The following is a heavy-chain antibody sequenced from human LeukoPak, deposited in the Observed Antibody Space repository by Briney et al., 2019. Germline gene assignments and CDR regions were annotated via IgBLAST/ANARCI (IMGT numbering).Heavy chain of an antibody. CDR2: ISSNGDNT. Sequence: GGSLRLSCSASGFTFRTYAIHWVRQAPGKRLEYFSAISSNGDNTYYGDSVRGRFTISRDNSKNTLYLEMSSLRAEDTAVYYCVRGGTTVTTRLFDYWGQGTLVTVSS. D-gene: IGHD4-17*01. V-gene: IGHV3-64D*06. J-gene: IGHJ4*02. CDR1: GFTFRTYA. CDR3: VRGGTTVTTRLFDY.